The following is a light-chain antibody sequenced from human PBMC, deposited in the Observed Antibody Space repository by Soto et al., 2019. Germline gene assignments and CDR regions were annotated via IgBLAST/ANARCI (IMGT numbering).Light chain of an antibody. J-gene: IGLJ3*02. CDR3: CSYAGSSPWV. CDR1: SSDVGSYNL. V-gene: IGLV2-23*01. Sequence: QSALTQPASVSGSPGQSITISCTGTSSDVGSYNLVSWYQQHPGKAPKLMIYEGSKRPSGVSNRFSGSKSGNTASLTISGLQAEDEADYYCCSYAGSSPWVFGGGTKLPVL. CDR2: EGS.